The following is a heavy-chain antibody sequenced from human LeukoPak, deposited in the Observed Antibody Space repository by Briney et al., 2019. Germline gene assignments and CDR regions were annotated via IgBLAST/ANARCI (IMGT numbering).Heavy chain of an antibody. V-gene: IGHV3-9*01. CDR3: AKVQGAAAGSTGFDY. CDR2: ISWNSGSI. CDR1: GFTFDDYA. J-gene: IGHJ4*02. D-gene: IGHD6-13*01. Sequence: GGSLRLSCAASGFTFDDYAMHWVRQAPGKGLEWVSGISWNSGSIGYADSVKGRFTISRDNAKNSLYLQMNRLRAEDTALYDCAKVQGAAAGSTGFDYWGQGTLVTVSS.